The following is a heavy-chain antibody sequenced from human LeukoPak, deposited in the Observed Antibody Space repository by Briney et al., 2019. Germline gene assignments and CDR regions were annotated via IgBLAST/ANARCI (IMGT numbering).Heavy chain of an antibody. D-gene: IGHD2-2*01. Sequence: GGSLRLSCSASGFTFSSYAMHWVRQAPGKGLEYASAISSNGGSTYYADSVKGRFTISRDNSKNTLYLQMSSLRAEDTAVYYCVKLPAGHLYFDYWGQGTLVTVSS. CDR3: VKLPAGHLYFDY. CDR1: GFTFSSYA. V-gene: IGHV3-64D*06. CDR2: ISSNGGST. J-gene: IGHJ4*02.